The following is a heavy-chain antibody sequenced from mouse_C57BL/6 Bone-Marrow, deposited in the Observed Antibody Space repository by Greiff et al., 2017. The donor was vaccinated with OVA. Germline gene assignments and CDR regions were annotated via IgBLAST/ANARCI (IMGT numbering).Heavy chain of an antibody. CDR2: INPSSGYT. D-gene: IGHD1-1*01. CDR1: GYTFTSYT. J-gene: IGHJ3*01. CDR3: ARRVLYGEMWFAY. V-gene: IGHV1-4*01. Sequence: VQLQQSGAELARPGASVKMSCKASGYTFTSYTMHWVKQRPGQGLEWIGYINPSSGYTKYNQKFKDKATLTADKSSSSAYMQLSSLTSEGSAVYYCARRVLYGEMWFAYWGQGTLVTVSA.